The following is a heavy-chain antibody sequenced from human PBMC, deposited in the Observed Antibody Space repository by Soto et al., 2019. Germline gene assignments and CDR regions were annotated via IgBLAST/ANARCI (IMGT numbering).Heavy chain of an antibody. J-gene: IGHJ4*02. CDR3: AHSALHMITFGGVGVTGYDY. CDR1: GFSLSTSGVG. Sequence: QITLKESGPTLVKPTQTLTLTCTFSGFSLSTSGVGVGWIRQPPGKALEWLALIYWDDDKRYSPSLKSRLTITKDTPKNQVVLTMTNMDPVDTATYYCAHSALHMITFGGVGVTGYDYWGQGTLVTVSS. CDR2: IYWDDDK. D-gene: IGHD3-16*01. V-gene: IGHV2-5*02.